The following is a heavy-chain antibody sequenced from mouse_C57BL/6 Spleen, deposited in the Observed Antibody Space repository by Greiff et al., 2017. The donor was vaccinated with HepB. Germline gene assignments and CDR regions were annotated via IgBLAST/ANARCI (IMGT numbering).Heavy chain of an antibody. J-gene: IGHJ2*01. V-gene: IGHV1-52*01. CDR1: GYTFTSYW. Sequence: QVQLQPGAELVRPGSSVKLSCKASGYTFTSYWMPWVKQRPIQGLEWIGNIDPSDSETHYNQKFKDKATLTVDKSSSTAYMQLSSLTSEDSAVYYCARTDYGYFDYWGQGTTLTVSS. CDR3: ARTDYGYFDY. D-gene: IGHD1-1*02. CDR2: IDPSDSET.